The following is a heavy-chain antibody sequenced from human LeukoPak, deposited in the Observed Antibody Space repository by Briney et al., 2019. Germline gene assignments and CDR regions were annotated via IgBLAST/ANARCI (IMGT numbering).Heavy chain of an antibody. J-gene: IGHJ6*02. Sequence: ASVKVSCKASGYTFTGYYMHWVRQAPGQGLEWMGWINTNNGGTNYAQKFQGRVTMTRDTSISTAYMELSRLRSDDTAVYYCARVEDHRPYYYYGMDVWGQGTTVTVPS. CDR1: GYTFTGYY. CDR2: INTNNGGT. CDR3: ARVEDHRPYYYYGMDV. V-gene: IGHV1-2*02.